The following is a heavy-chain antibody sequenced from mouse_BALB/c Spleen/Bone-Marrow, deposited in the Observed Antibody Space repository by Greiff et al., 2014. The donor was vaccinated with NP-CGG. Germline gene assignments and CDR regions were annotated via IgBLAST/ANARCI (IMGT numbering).Heavy chain of an antibody. CDR2: IRNKANGYTT. D-gene: IGHD5-1*01. CDR1: GFTFTDYF. CDR3: ARDYSGYFDF. J-gene: IGHJ2*01. Sequence: DVKLVESGGGLVQPGGSLRLSCTTSGFTFTDYFMTWVRQPPGKALEWLGFIRNKANGYTTEYNPSVKGRFTISRDTSQGIPYLQMNTLRAEDSAIYFCARDYSGYFDFWGQGTTLTVSS. V-gene: IGHV7-3*02.